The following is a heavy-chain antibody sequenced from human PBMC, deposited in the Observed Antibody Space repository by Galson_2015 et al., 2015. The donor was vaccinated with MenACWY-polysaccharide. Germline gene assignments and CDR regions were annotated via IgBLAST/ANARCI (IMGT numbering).Heavy chain of an antibody. V-gene: IGHV3-23*01. D-gene: IGHD1-14*01. CDR3: ARITSGGCDY. CDR1: GFTFSSYA. J-gene: IGHJ4*02. CDR2: IDNSGFTT. Sequence: FLRLSCAASGFTFSSYAMAWVRQAPGKGLEWVSSIDNSGFTTYYAGSVKGRFTMSRDNPKNTLFLQMNSLRAEDTALYYCARITSGGCDYWGQGSLVTVSS.